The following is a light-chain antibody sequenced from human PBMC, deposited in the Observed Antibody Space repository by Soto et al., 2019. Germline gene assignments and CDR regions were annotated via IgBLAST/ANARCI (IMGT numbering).Light chain of an antibody. J-gene: IGKJ5*01. Sequence: EIVMRHYPVTISPSCCDRAAXSCGXLQSVRSSYLAWYQQKPCQSPTLLIYGASARSTCIPSTFSAGGSGTEFNLTISSIRAKDFAICYCQQYNSWPPGSFGEGTRVEIK. CDR3: QQYNSWPPGS. CDR2: GAS. CDR1: QSVRSSY. V-gene: IGKV3-15*01.